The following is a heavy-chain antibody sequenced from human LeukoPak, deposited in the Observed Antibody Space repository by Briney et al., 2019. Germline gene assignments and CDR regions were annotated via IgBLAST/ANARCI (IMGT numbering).Heavy chain of an antibody. J-gene: IGHJ4*02. V-gene: IGHV3-48*03. CDR1: GFTFSSYE. CDR3: ASSSWYALDY. CDR2: ISSSGSTM. D-gene: IGHD6-13*01. Sequence: GVLRLSCAASGFTFSSYEMNWVRQDPGKGLEWISYISSSGSTMYYADSVKGRFTISRDNAKNSLYLQMNSLRAEDTAIYYCASSSWYALDYWGQGTLVTVSS.